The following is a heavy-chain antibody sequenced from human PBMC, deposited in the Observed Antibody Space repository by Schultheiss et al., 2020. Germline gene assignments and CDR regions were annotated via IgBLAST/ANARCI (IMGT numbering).Heavy chain of an antibody. V-gene: IGHV1-69*06. D-gene: IGHD4-17*01. CDR3: ARDSPTVTTLDYGMDV. J-gene: IGHJ6*02. CDR2: IIPIFGTA. Sequence: SVKVSCKASGGTFSSYAISWVRQAPGQGLEWMGGIIPIFGTANYAQKFQGRVTITADKSTSTAYMELSSLRSEDTAVYYCARDSPTVTTLDYGMDVWGQGTTVTVSS. CDR1: GGTFSSYA.